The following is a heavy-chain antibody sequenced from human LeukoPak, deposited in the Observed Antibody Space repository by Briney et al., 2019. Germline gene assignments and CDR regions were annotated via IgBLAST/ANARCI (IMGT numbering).Heavy chain of an antibody. V-gene: IGHV4-34*01. D-gene: IGHD4-17*01. CDR2: VNHGGGA. CDR1: GGSFSGYY. J-gene: IGHJ2*01. CDR3: ARANAVTTVLFDL. Sequence: SETLSLTCAVYGGSFSGYYWSWIRQPPGKGLEWLGEVNHGGGANYNPSLKSRVTISVDTSKNHFSLELSSVTAADTAIYYCARANAVTTVLFDLWGRGTLVTVSS.